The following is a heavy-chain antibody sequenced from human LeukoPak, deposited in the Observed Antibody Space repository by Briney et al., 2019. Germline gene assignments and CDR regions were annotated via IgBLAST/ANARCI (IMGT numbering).Heavy chain of an antibody. CDR2: ISYDGSNK. J-gene: IGHJ4*02. Sequence: GGSLRLSCAASGFTFSSYAMHWVRQAPGKGLEWVAIISYDGSNKYYADSVKGRFTISRDNSKNTLYLQMNSLRAEDTAVYYCAKEGDGSGSYYNDYWGQGTLVTVSS. CDR3: AKEGDGSGSYYNDY. CDR1: GFTFSSYA. V-gene: IGHV3-30*04. D-gene: IGHD3-10*01.